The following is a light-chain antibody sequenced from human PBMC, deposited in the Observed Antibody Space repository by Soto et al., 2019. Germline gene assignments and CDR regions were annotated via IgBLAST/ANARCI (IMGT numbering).Light chain of an antibody. V-gene: IGKV1-33*01. CDR1: QDISNY. J-gene: IGKJ3*01. Sequence: DIQMTQSPSSLSASVRDRVTITCQASQDISNYLNWYQQKPGKAPKLLICDASNLEPGVPSRFSGSGSGTDFTFTISSLQTEDIATYYYQQYNNLPFTFGPGTKVDIK. CDR3: QQYNNLPFT. CDR2: DAS.